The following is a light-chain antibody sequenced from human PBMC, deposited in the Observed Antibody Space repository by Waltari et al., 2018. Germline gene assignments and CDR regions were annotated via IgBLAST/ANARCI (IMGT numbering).Light chain of an antibody. CDR2: GNT. CDR3: QSYDSSLSAVV. CDR1: SSNIGAGYD. V-gene: IGLV1-40*01. Sequence: QSVLTQPPSVSGATGQRVTISCTGSSSNIGAGYDVLWYQQLPGTAPKLLIYGNTNRPSGGPDRFSGPKSGTSASLAITGLQVDDEADYYCQSYDSSLSAVVFGGGTKLTVL. J-gene: IGLJ2*01.